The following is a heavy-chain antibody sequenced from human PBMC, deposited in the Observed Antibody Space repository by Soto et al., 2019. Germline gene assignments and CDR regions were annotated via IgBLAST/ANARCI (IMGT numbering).Heavy chain of an antibody. Sequence: GGSLRLSCAASGFTFSSYSMNWVRQAPGKGLEWVSYISSSSSTIYYADSVKGRFTISRDNAKNSLYLQMNSLRDEDTAVYYCARWGYYDSSGSSGDYWGQGTLVTVSS. D-gene: IGHD3-22*01. CDR2: ISSSSSTI. J-gene: IGHJ4*02. CDR1: GFTFSSYS. V-gene: IGHV3-48*02. CDR3: ARWGYYDSSGSSGDY.